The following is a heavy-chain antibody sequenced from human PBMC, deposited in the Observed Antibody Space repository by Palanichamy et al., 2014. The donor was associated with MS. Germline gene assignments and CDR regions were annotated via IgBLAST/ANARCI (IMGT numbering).Heavy chain of an antibody. CDR2: TYPGGSDT. D-gene: IGHD2-2*01. CDR3: ARHGIERSTSCWCDS. J-gene: IGHJ5*01. Sequence: EVQLVQSGAEVKKPGESLKISCKGSGYSFSSYWIAWVRQMPGKGLEWLGITYPGGSDTRYNPSFQGQVTISVDKSISTAYLQWSSLKASDTAMYYCARHGIERSTSCWCDSWGQGTLVTVSS. V-gene: IGHV5-51*01. CDR1: GYSFSSYW.